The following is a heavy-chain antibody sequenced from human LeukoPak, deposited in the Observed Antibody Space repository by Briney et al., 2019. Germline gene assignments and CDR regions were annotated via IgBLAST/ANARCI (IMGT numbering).Heavy chain of an antibody. J-gene: IGHJ6*03. CDR3: ARAYYDSSGYFGWGTDYYYYYMDV. D-gene: IGHD3-22*01. V-gene: IGHV1-2*06. CDR2: IHPKSGGA. Sequence: ASVKVSCKASGYTFTANYIHWVRQAPVQGLEWGGRIHPKSGGANYAQKFRDRVTLTRDTSINTAYMELSGLRSDDAAVYYCARAYYDSSGYFGWGTDYYYYYMDVWGEGTTVTISS. CDR1: GYTFTANY.